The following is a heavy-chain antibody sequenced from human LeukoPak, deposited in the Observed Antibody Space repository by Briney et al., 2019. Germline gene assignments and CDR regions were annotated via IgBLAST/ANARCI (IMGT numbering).Heavy chain of an antibody. CDR1: GLTFSNYW. J-gene: IGHJ4*02. Sequence: GGSLRLSCAASGLTFSNYWMSWVRQAPGKGLEWVANINQDGSEKYYVDSVKGRFIISRDNAKNSLYLQMNSLIVEDTALYYCVRDRSRFGESDWGQGTLVTVSS. D-gene: IGHD3-10*01. V-gene: IGHV3-7*01. CDR2: INQDGSEK. CDR3: VRDRSRFGESD.